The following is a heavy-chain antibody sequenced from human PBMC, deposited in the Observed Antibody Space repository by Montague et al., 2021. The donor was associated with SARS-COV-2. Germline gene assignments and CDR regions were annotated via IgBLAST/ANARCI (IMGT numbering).Heavy chain of an antibody. CDR1: GFTFSSYA. D-gene: IGHD4-17*01. CDR3: AKDTDGDTGWYFDY. J-gene: IGHJ4*02. CDR2: ISGSGGST. V-gene: IGHV3-23*01. Sequence: SLRLSCAASGFTFSSYAMSWVRQAPGKGLEWVSAISGSGGSTYXXXSXXGRFTISRDNSKNTLYLQMNSLRAEDTAVSYCAKDTDGDTGWYFDYWGQGTLVTVSS.